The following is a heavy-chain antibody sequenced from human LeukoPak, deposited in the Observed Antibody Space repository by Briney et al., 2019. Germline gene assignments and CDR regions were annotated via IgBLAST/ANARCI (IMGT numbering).Heavy chain of an antibody. J-gene: IGHJ4*02. V-gene: IGHV4-34*01. Sequence: SETLSLTCAVYGGSFSGYYWSWIRQPPGKGLEWIGEINHSGSTNYNPSLKSRVTISVDTSKNQFSLKLGSVTAADTAVYYCARGPRHLYCSSTSCYRGFDYWGQGTLVTVSS. CDR2: INHSGST. D-gene: IGHD2-2*01. CDR1: GGSFSGYY. CDR3: ARGPRHLYCSSTSCYRGFDY.